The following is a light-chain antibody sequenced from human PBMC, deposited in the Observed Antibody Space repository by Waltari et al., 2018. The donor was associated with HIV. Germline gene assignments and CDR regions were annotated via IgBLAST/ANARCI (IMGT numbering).Light chain of an antibody. CDR2: GKN. J-gene: IGLJ2*01. CDR1: RLRSYY. Sequence: SSELTQDPAVSVALAPPVRITCQGNRLRSYYATWYQQKPGQAPVLVIYGKNNRPSGIPDRFSGSSSGNTASLTITGTQAEDEADYYCNSRDSSDTHVVFGGGTKLTVL. CDR3: NSRDSSDTHVV. V-gene: IGLV3-19*01.